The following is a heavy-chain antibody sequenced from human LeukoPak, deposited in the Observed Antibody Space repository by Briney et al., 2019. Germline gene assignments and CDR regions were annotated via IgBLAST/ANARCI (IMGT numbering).Heavy chain of an antibody. CDR1: GFTFSSYG. CDR2: IRYDGSNK. Sequence: TGGSLRLSCAASGFTFSSYGMHWVRQAPGKGLEWVAFIRYDGSNKYYADSVKGRFTISRDNSKNTLYLQMNSLRAEDTAVYYCAEEGHFGVVERFLDVWGKGTTVTVSS. D-gene: IGHD3-3*01. J-gene: IGHJ6*04. CDR3: AEEGHFGVVERFLDV. V-gene: IGHV3-30*02.